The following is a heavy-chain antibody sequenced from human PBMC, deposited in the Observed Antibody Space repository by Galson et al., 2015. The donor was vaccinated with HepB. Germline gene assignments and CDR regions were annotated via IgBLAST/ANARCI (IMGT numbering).Heavy chain of an antibody. V-gene: IGHV1-69*13. CDR1: GATFNSLS. Sequence: SVKVSCKASGATFNSLSLSWVRQAPGQGLEWMGGTVPISGTPNYAQKFQGRVTITADESTSTAYMELSNLKSEDTAIYFCARDGGSIAVAVGVGATGGAFDIWGQGTMVTVSS. J-gene: IGHJ3*02. CDR2: TVPISGTP. CDR3: ARDGGSIAVAVGVGATGGAFDI. D-gene: IGHD6-19*01.